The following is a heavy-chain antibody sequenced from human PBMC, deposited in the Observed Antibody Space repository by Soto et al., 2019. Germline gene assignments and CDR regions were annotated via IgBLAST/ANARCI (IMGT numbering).Heavy chain of an antibody. CDR1: GGTFSSYA. D-gene: IGHD3-3*01. CDR2: IIPIFGTA. CDR3: ARGRGYYDFWRYYYVMYV. Sequence: RASVKVSCKASGGTFSSYAISWVRQAPGQGLEWMGGIIPIFGTANYAQKFQGRVTITADESTSTAYMELSSLRSEDTAVYYCARGRGYYDFWRYYYVMYVWGQGTTVTVS. V-gene: IGHV1-69*13. J-gene: IGHJ6*02.